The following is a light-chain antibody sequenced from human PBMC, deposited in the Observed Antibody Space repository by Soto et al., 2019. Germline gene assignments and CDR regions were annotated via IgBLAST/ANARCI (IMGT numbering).Light chain of an antibody. Sequence: QSLLTQPPSASGSPGQSITISCTGTSSYVCAFNYVSWYQQHPGKAPKLMIFEINKRPSGVPDRFSGSKSGNTASLTVSGLQAEDEADYYCSSYAGINIYVFGGGTKVTVL. J-gene: IGLJ1*01. V-gene: IGLV2-8*01. CDR3: SSYAGINIYV. CDR2: EIN. CDR1: SSYVCAFNY.